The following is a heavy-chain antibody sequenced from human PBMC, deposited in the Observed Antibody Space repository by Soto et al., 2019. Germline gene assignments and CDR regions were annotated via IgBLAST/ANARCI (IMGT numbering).Heavy chain of an antibody. J-gene: IGHJ4*02. CDR3: ARGTHDYGDYVDY. D-gene: IGHD4-17*01. CDR2: IYYSGST. Sequence: SETLSLTCTVSGGSISSYYRSWIRQPPGKGLEWIGYIYYSGSTNYNPSLKSRVTISVDTSKNQFSLKLSSVTAADTAVYYCARGTHDYGDYVDYWGQGTLVTVSS. V-gene: IGHV4-59*01. CDR1: GGSISSYY.